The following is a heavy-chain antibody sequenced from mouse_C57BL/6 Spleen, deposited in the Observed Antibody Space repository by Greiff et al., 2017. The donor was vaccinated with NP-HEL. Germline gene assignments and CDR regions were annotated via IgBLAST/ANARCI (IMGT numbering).Heavy chain of an antibody. CDR2: IDPSDSYT. J-gene: IGHJ2*01. D-gene: IGHD1-1*01. V-gene: IGHV1-69*01. Sequence: QVQLQQPGAELVMPGASVKLSCKASGYTFTSYWMHWVKQRPGQGLEWIGEIDPSDSYTNYNQKFKGKSTLTVDKSSSTAYMQLSSLTSEDSAVYYCARDYGSSNNYWGQGTTLTVSS. CDR1: GYTFTSYW. CDR3: ARDYGSSNNY.